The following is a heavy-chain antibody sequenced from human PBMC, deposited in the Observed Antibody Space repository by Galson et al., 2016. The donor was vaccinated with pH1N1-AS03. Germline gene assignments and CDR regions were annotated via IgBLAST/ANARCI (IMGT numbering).Heavy chain of an antibody. D-gene: IGHD2-8*02. V-gene: IGHV4-59*08. CDR1: GGSLKNKY. CDR3: ARQGCTGSSRYSYFDS. Sequence: ETLSLTCSVSGGSLKNKYWSWIRQTPEKGLEWIGQIYYSGSTKFNPSLQSRVTISVDMSKKQFSLRLRSVTAADTAVYFCARQGCTGSSRYSYFDSWGQGTQVIVSS. J-gene: IGHJ4*02. CDR2: IYYSGST.